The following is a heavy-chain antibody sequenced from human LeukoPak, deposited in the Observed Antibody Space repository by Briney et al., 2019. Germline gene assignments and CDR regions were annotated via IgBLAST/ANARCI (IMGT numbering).Heavy chain of an antibody. Sequence: GAPLQISCEGSGSNFAIYWIAWVRPLAGKGLEWMGIIYTGDSDTRYSPSFEGQVTISADRSINTAYLQWSSLKASDTAMYYCARAVPSDIWGEGTMVTVAS. V-gene: IGHV5-51*01. D-gene: IGHD6-19*01. CDR2: IYTGDSDT. CDR3: ARAVPSDI. J-gene: IGHJ3*02. CDR1: GSNFAIYW.